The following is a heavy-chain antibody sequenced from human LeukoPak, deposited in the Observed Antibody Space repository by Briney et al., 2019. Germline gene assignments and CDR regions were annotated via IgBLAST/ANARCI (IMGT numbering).Heavy chain of an antibody. Sequence: SETLSLTCTVSGGSISSSSYYWGWIRQPPGKGLEWIGSIYYSGSTYYNPSLKSRVTISVDTSKNQFSLKLSSVTAADTAVYYCARGRGTMIVVVIPRYFDYWGQGTLVTVSS. CDR1: GGSISSSSYY. J-gene: IGHJ4*02. V-gene: IGHV4-39*01. D-gene: IGHD3-22*01. CDR2: IYYSGST. CDR3: ARGRGTMIVVVIPRYFDY.